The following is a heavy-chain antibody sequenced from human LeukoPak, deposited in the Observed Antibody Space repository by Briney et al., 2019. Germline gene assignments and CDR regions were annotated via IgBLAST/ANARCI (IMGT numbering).Heavy chain of an antibody. CDR3: ASHGYCSSTSCYNWFDP. D-gene: IGHD2-2*03. J-gene: IGHJ5*02. CDR2: ISHSGST. V-gene: IGHV4-34*01. Sequence: PSETLSLTCAVYGGSFSGYYWSWIRQPPGKWLEWIGEISHSGSTNYNPSLKSRVTISVDTSKNQFSLKLSSVTAADTAVYYCASHGYCSSTSCYNWFDPWGQGTLVTVSS. CDR1: GGSFSGYY.